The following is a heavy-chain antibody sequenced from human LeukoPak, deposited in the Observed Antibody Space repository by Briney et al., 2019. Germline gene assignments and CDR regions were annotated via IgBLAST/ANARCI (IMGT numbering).Heavy chain of an antibody. J-gene: IGHJ4*02. CDR3: ARRIAATSFRDY. V-gene: IGHV4-39*01. Sequence: ASETLSLTCTVSGGSINTFNHYWGWIRQPPGKGLEWIGNVYYSGSTYYNPSLKSRVTISVDTSNNQFSLKLSSVTAADTAVYYCARRIAATSFRDYWGQGTLVTVSS. CDR1: GGSINTFNHY. CDR2: VYYSGST. D-gene: IGHD6-13*01.